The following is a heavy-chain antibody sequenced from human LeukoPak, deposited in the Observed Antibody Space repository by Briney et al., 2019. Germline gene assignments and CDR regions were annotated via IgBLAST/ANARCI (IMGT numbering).Heavy chain of an antibody. Sequence: SETLSLTCTVSGVSVSSGSYYWGWIRQPPGKGLEWIGSIYYSGSTYYNPSLKSRVTISVDTSKNQFSLKLSSVTAADTAVYYCASTTLYYYDSSSYYAGFDYWGQGTLVTVSS. D-gene: IGHD3-22*01. CDR3: ASTTLYYYDSSSYYAGFDY. V-gene: IGHV4-39*01. CDR1: GVSVSSGSYY. CDR2: IYYSGST. J-gene: IGHJ4*02.